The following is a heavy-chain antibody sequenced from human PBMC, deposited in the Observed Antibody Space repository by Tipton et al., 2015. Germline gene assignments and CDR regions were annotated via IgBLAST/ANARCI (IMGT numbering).Heavy chain of an antibody. D-gene: IGHD5-18*01. CDR2: IYYTGST. CDR1: GGFISDYC. Sequence: TLSLTCTVSGGFISDYCWSWLRQLPGEGLEWIGCIYYTGSTNNNPSIQSRVSMSIETSKMQFSLKVTSVTAADTAVYYRARERGYSYGGPYNYSMDVWGQGTTVIVSS. J-gene: IGHJ6*02. V-gene: IGHV4-59*01. CDR3: ARERGYSYGGPYNYSMDV.